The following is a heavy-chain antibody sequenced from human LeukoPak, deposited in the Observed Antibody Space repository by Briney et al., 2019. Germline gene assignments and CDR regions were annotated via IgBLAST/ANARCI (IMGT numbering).Heavy chain of an antibody. CDR3: AREVRYYYDSSGYYGIDY. Sequence: GRSLRLSCAASGFTFSSYGMHWVRQAPGKGLEWVAVIWYDGSNKYYADSVKGRFTISRDNAKNSLYLQMNSLRAEDTAVYYCAREVRYYYDSSGYYGIDYWGQGTLVTVSS. CDR2: IWYDGSNK. CDR1: GFTFSSYG. J-gene: IGHJ4*02. D-gene: IGHD3-22*01. V-gene: IGHV3-33*01.